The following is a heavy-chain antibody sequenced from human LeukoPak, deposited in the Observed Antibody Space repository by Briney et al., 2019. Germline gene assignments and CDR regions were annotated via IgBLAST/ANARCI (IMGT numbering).Heavy chain of an antibody. D-gene: IGHD3-22*01. CDR2: ISLGSNYI. CDR3: ARLRRNSDRSGYYYYYDY. J-gene: IGHJ4*02. V-gene: IGHV3-21*01. Sequence: GGSLRLSCAASGYTFSCYMINGVRQAPGKGLEWVSSISLGSNYIYYADSVRGRFSISRDDARNSLYLQMDSLRGDDTAVYYCARLRRNSDRSGYYYYYDYWGQGTLVTVSS. CDR1: GYTFSCYM.